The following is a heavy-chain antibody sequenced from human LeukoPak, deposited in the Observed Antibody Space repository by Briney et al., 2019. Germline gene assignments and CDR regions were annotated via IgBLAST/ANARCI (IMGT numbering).Heavy chain of an antibody. CDR2: FYPGNSDT. CDR3: ARQRDYGDYGWAY. V-gene: IGHV5-51*01. J-gene: IGHJ4*02. CDR1: GYSFTNYW. Sequence: GESLKISCKGSGYSFTNYWIGWVRQMPGKGLEWMGIFYPGNSDTRYSPSFQGQVTISADKSISTAYLQWSSLMASDTAMYYCARQRDYGDYGWAYWGQGTLVTVSS. D-gene: IGHD4-17*01.